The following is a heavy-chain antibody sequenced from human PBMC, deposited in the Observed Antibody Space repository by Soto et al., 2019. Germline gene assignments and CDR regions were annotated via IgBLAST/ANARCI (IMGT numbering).Heavy chain of an antibody. CDR1: GGSFSGYY. D-gene: IGHD6-13*01. CDR2: INHSGST. V-gene: IGHV4-34*01. CDR3: ARRRIAAAGWGGYYYSGMDV. J-gene: IGHJ6*02. Sequence: SQTLSLTCAVYGGSFSGYYWSWIRQPPGKGLEWIGEINHSGSTNYNPSLKSRVTISVDTSKNQFSLKLSSVTAADTAVYYCARRRIAAAGWGGYYYSGMDVWGQGTTVTVSS.